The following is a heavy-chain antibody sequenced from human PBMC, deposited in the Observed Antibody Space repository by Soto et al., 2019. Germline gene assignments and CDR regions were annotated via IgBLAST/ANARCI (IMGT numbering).Heavy chain of an antibody. CDR1: GYTLTDYG. D-gene: IGHD6-6*01. CDR3: ARGASSLSTLLSYGLDV. CDR2: ISAYKGDT. V-gene: IGHV1-18*04. J-gene: IGHJ6*02. Sequence: QVHLVQSGAQVKKPGASVRVAGEASGYTLTDYGSSWVRQATGQWLEWIGWISAYKGDTNSTQKCQGRVTMTTDASTNTAYMELKSLRSYDTAVYYCARGASSLSTLLSYGLDVWGQGTTVTVSS.